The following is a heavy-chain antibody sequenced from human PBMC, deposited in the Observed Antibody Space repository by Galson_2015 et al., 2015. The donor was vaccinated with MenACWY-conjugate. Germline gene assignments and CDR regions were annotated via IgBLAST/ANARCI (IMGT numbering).Heavy chain of an antibody. CDR3: ARCSGGSSIWVDP. Sequence: SLRLSCAASGFAFSDFYMSWIRQAPGKGLEWVPYISRSSSYTDYGDSVKGRFTISRDNAKNSLYLQMNSLRAEDTAVYYCARCSGGSSIWVDPWGQGTLVTVSS. J-gene: IGHJ5*02. V-gene: IGHV3-11*06. CDR2: ISRSSSYT. CDR1: GFAFSDFY. D-gene: IGHD2-15*01.